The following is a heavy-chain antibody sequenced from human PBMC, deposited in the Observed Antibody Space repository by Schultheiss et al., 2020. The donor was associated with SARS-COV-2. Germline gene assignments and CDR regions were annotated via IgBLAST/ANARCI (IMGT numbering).Heavy chain of an antibody. CDR1: GFTFSSYA. Sequence: GGSLRLSCAASGFTFSSYAMHWVRQAPGKGLEWVAVISYDGSNKYYADSVKGRFTISRDNSKNTLYLQMNSLRAEDTAVYYCARATDDYVRITMVQGVPYYFDYWGQGTLVTVSS. CDR3: ARATDDYVRITMVQGVPYYFDY. D-gene: IGHD3-10*01. V-gene: IGHV3-30*04. J-gene: IGHJ4*02. CDR2: ISYDGSNK.